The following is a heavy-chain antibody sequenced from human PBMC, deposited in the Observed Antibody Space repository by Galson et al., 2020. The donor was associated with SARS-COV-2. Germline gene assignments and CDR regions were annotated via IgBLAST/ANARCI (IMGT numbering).Heavy chain of an antibody. CDR1: GESFKGHY. V-gene: IGHV4-34*01. J-gene: IGHJ4*02. Sequence: SETLSLTCAVYGESFKGHYWSWIRQPPGKGREWIGEINPTGRIHYSPTLKSRITISADTSKNQFSLNLTSVTAADTAVYFCARGQRQVNMVLMIVSSGAFYFDSWGQGTLVTVSS. CDR2: INPTGRI. CDR3: ARGQRQVNMVLMIVSSGAFYFDS. D-gene: IGHD2-8*01.